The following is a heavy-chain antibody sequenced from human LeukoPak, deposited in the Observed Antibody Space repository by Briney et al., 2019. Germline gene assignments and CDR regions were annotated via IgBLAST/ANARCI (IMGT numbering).Heavy chain of an antibody. J-gene: IGHJ4*02. V-gene: IGHV3-30-3*01. Sequence: PGGSLRLCCAASGFTFSSYAMHWVRQIPGKGLEWVAVISYDGSNKYYADSVKGRFTISRDNSKNTLYLQMNSLRAEDTAVYYCARDHRGVRDYFDYWGQGTLVTVSS. CDR1: GFTFSSYA. D-gene: IGHD3-10*01. CDR2: ISYDGSNK. CDR3: ARDHRGVRDYFDY.